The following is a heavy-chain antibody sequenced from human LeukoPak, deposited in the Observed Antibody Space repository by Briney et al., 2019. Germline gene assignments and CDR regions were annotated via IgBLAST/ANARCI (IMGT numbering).Heavy chain of an antibody. CDR2: ISSSGSTI. D-gene: IGHD6-19*01. Sequence: GGSLRLSCAASGSTFSSYEMNWVRQAPGKGLEWVSYISSSGSTIYYADSVKGRFTISRDNAKNSLYLQMNSLGAEDTAVYYCARDHAVAGTFDYWGQGTLVTVSS. CDR1: GSTFSSYE. CDR3: ARDHAVAGTFDY. J-gene: IGHJ4*02. V-gene: IGHV3-48*03.